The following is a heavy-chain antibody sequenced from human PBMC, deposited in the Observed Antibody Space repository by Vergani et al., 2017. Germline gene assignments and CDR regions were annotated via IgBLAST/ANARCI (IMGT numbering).Heavy chain of an antibody. D-gene: IGHD3-3*01. J-gene: IGHJ5*02. CDR3: AKTHDFSSLYSSYNWFDP. CDR2: IYPGDSDV. CDR1: GYSFSTYW. Sequence: EVHLVQSGAEVKKPGESLKISCKGSGYSFSTYWIGWVRQMPGKGLEWMGIIYPGDSDVTYSPSFQGQVTISADRSIRTAYLQWSSLKASDTATYYCAKTHDFSSLYSSYNWFDPWGQGTQVTVSS. V-gene: IGHV5-51*01.